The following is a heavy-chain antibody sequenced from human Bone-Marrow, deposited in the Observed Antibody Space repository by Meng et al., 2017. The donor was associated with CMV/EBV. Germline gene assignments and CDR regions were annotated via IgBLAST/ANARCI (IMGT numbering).Heavy chain of an antibody. J-gene: IGHJ6*02. Sequence: SVKVSCKASGGTFGSYAISWVRQAPGQGLEWMGGIIPIFGTANYAQKFQGRVTITTDESTSTAYMELSSLRSEDTAVYYCARVTGRRRLNYYYYGMDVWGQGTTVTVSS. CDR1: GGTFGSYA. CDR2: IIPIFGTA. D-gene: IGHD6-25*01. V-gene: IGHV1-69*05. CDR3: ARVTGRRRLNYYYYGMDV.